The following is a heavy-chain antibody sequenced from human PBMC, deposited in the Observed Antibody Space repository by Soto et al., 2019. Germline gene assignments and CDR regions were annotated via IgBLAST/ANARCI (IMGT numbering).Heavy chain of an antibody. J-gene: IGHJ3*02. CDR2: IYSGGST. CDR1: GFTVTTNH. Sequence: EVQLVESGGNLVQPGGSLRLSCAASGFTVTTNHMSWVRQAPGKGLEWVSIIYSGGSTYFVDSVRGRFTISRDNSKHTLYLQMNSLRAEDTAVYYCATDAVGPPNRGAFDIWGQGTMVTVSS. CDR3: ATDAVGPPNRGAFDI. V-gene: IGHV3-66*01. D-gene: IGHD1-26*01.